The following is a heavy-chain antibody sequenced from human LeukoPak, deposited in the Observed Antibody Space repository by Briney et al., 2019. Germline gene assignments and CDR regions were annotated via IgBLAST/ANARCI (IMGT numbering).Heavy chain of an antibody. V-gene: IGHV1-3*04. CDR2: INTGNGNT. J-gene: IGHJ5*02. CDR3: ARGAAEGLDR. CDR1: GYTFTSNA. Sequence: ASVKVSCKASGYTFTSNAMHWVRQAPGQRPEWMGWINTGNGNTKYSQKFQGRVTISRDTCANTAYMEVSSLRSEDTAVYYCARGAAEGLDRWGQGTLVTVSS. D-gene: IGHD6-13*01.